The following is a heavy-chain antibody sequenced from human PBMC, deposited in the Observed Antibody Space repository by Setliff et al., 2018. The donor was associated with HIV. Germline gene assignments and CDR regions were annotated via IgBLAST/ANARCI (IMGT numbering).Heavy chain of an antibody. CDR1: GGTFRSHE. J-gene: IGHJ4*02. CDR2: ISTYNGNT. D-gene: IGHD1-26*01. Sequence: ASVKVSCKASGGTFRSHEISWVRQAPGQGLEWVGWISTYNGNTNYAQKFQGRVTMTTDTSTSAAYLELRSLRSDDTAIYYCARVRTYSDFYYPAPIPSYYFDFWGQGTLVTVSS. CDR3: ARVRTYSDFYYPAPIPSYYFDF. V-gene: IGHV1-18*04.